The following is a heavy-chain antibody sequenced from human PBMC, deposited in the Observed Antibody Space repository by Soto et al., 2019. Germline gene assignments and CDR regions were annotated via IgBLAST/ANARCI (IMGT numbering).Heavy chain of an antibody. Sequence: EVQLLESGGGLVQPGGSLRLSCAASGLAFGAYAMTWVRQAPGKGLEWVSVISGAGGNTYYADSVKGRFTVSRDNSKKMLYLEMNSLRVEDTAIYYCAKDPVPQLLPSWWFDPWGQGTRVTVSS. V-gene: IGHV3-23*01. CDR3: AKDPVPQLLPSWWFDP. CDR1: GLAFGAYA. J-gene: IGHJ5*02. D-gene: IGHD2-2*01. CDR2: ISGAGGNT.